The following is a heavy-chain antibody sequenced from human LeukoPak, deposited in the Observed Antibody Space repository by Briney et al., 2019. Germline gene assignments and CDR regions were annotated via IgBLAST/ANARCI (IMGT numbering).Heavy chain of an antibody. V-gene: IGHV4-38-2*02. J-gene: IGHJ5*02. CDR2: IHHRGST. Sequence: SETLSLTCSVSGYSISSGFYWGWIRQPPGKGLEWIGSIHHRGSTYYNPSLKSRVTISVDTSKNQFSLKLSSVTAADTAVYYCARDGCSGGSCYYYNWFDPWGQGTLVTVSS. D-gene: IGHD2-15*01. CDR3: ARDGCSGGSCYYYNWFDP. CDR1: GYSISSGFY.